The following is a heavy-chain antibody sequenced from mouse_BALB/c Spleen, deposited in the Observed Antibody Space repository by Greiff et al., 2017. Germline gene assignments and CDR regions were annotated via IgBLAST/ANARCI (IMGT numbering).Heavy chain of an antibody. CDR1: GYSITSGYY. V-gene: IGHV3-6*02. CDR3: ARGGDYYGYNYAMDY. CDR2: ISYDGSN. J-gene: IGHJ4*01. Sequence: DVQLQESGPGLVKPSQSLSLTCSVTGYSITSGYYWNWIRQFPGNKLEWMGYISYDGSNNYNPSLKNRISITRDTSKNQFFLKLNSVTTEDTATYYCARGGDYYGYNYAMDYWGQGTSVTVSS. D-gene: IGHD1-2*01.